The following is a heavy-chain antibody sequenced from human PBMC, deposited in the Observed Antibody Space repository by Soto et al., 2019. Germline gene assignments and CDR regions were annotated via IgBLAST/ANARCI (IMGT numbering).Heavy chain of an antibody. CDR3: ARVGPPWGGNYYYYGMDF. D-gene: IGHD2-21*01. Sequence: QVRLVQSGPDVKKPGSSVKVSCKASGYTFTIYGVSWVRQAPGQGLEWMGGISCSSDDTNSAQKFQGRINMTPDTSTSTAYMELRSLRSDDTAVYYCARVGPPWGGNYYYYGMDFWGQGTTVTVSS. CDR2: ISCSSDDT. CDR1: GYTFTIYG. J-gene: IGHJ6*02. V-gene: IGHV1-18*01.